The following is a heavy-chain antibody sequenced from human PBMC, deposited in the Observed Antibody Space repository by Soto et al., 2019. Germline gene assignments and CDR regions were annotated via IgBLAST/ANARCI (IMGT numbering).Heavy chain of an antibody. Sequence: SETLSLTCAVYGGSFSGYYWTWIRQPPGTGLEWIGYVYHSGSTYYNPSLKSRVTISVDRSKNQFSLKLSAVTAADTAVYYCASSHAGPNITAAVHLGHGTLVTVSS. CDR3: ASSHAGPNITAAVH. CDR2: VYHSGST. V-gene: IGHV4-34*01. J-gene: IGHJ4*01. D-gene: IGHD6-13*01. CDR1: GGSFSGYY.